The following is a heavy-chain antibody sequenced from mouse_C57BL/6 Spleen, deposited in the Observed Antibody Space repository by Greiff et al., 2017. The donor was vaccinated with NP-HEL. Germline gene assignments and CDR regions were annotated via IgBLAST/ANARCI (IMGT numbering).Heavy chain of an antibody. CDR2: INPYNGDT. Sequence: EVHLVESGPELVKPGDSVKISCKASGYSFTGYFMNWVMQSHGKSLEWIGRINPYNGDTFYNQKFKGKATLTVDKSSSTAHMELRSLTSEDSAVYYCARSATVVDAWFAYWGQGTLVTVSA. V-gene: IGHV1-20*01. CDR3: ARSATVVDAWFAY. CDR1: GYSFTGYF. J-gene: IGHJ3*01. D-gene: IGHD1-1*01.